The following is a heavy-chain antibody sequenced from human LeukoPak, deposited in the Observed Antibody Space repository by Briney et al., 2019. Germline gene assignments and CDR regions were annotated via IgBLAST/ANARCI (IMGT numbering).Heavy chain of an antibody. CDR2: IYSGGST. J-gene: IGHJ3*02. D-gene: IGHD3-3*01. CDR3: AKDLFDYDFWSGYPADAFDI. CDR1: GFTVSSNY. V-gene: IGHV3-53*01. Sequence: PGGSLRLSCAASGFTVSSNYMSWVRQAPGKGLEWVSVIYSGGSTYYADSVKGRFAISRDNSKNTLYLQMNSLRAEDTAVYYCAKDLFDYDFWSGYPADAFDIWGQGTMVTVSS.